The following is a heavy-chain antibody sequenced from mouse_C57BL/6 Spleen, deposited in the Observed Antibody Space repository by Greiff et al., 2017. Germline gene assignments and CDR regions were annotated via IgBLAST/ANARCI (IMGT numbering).Heavy chain of an antibody. D-gene: IGHD4-1*01. Sequence: VQLQQSGAELVKPGASVKISCKASGYAFTSYWMNWVKQRPGKGLEWIGLIYPGDGAPNYNGQFTGKATLTADKSSSAAYMQLSGLTSEDSAVYVCARGAGTIFDYWGQGTTLTVSS. CDR3: ARGAGTIFDY. CDR1: GYAFTSYW. V-gene: IGHV1-80*01. J-gene: IGHJ2*01. CDR2: IYPGDGAP.